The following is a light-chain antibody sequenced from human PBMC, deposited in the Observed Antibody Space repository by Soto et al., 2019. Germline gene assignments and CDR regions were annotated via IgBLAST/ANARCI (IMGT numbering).Light chain of an antibody. V-gene: IGLV1-47*02. CDR2: GNS. CDR3: AAWDDSLSGVV. J-gene: IGLJ3*02. CDR1: YSDIGAYNY. Sequence: QSALTQPPSASGSPGQSVTIPCTGTYSDIGAYNYVSWYQQLPGTAPKLLMHGNSQRPSGVPDRFSGSKSGTSASLAISGLRTEDEADYYCAAWDDSLSGVVFGGGTKLTVL.